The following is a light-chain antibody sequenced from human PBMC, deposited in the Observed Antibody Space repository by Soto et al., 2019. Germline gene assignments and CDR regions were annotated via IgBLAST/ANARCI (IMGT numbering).Light chain of an antibody. Sequence: EIVMTQSPATVSVSPGEGATLSCRASQRISSNLAWYQQKPGQAPRLLIYGASNRATGIPDRFSGSGSGTDFTLTISRLEPEDFSVYYCHQYGSSLWTFGQGTKLDIK. CDR3: HQYGSSLWT. CDR2: GAS. J-gene: IGKJ1*01. CDR1: QRISSN. V-gene: IGKV3-20*01.